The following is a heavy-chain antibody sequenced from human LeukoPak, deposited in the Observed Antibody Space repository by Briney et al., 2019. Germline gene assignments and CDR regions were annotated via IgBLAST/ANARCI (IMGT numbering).Heavy chain of an antibody. V-gene: IGHV4-30-4*08. CDR3: ARDRDGYNLDAFDI. CDR1: GGSISVGTYY. D-gene: IGHD5-24*01. Sequence: SETLSLTCTVSGGSISVGTYYWIWIRQPPGKGLEWIGYIYYSGSTYYHPSLKSRVSISVDTSKNQFSLKLSSVTAADTAVYYCARDRDGYNLDAFDIWGQGTMVTVSS. CDR2: IYYSGST. J-gene: IGHJ3*02.